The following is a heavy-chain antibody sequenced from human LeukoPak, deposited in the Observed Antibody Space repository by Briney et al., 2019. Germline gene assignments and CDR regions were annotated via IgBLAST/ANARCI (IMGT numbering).Heavy chain of an antibody. V-gene: IGHV4-61*02. Sequence: PSQTLSLTCTVSGGSISSGSYYWSWIRQPAGKGLEWIGRIYTSGSTNYNPSLKSRVTISVDTSKNQFSLKLSSVTAADTAVYYCARDGPSWLNWFDSWGQGTLVTVSS. CDR1: GGSISSGSYY. J-gene: IGHJ5*01. CDR3: ARDGPSWLNWFDS. CDR2: IYTSGST. D-gene: IGHD6-13*01.